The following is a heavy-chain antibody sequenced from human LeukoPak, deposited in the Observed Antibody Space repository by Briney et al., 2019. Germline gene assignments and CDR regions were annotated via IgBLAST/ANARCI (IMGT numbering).Heavy chain of an antibody. D-gene: IGHD1-26*01. CDR2: DHLNGAT. J-gene: IGHJ4*02. CDR3: TRESGAFSPFGF. V-gene: IGHV4-4*02. CDR1: GGSITTTNW. Sequence: SSETLSLTCGVSGGSITTTNWWSWVGQPPGKGLEWIGEDHLNGATNYNPSLESRFSMSIDKSNNHLSLEVTSVTAADTAMYYCTRESGAFSPFGFWGQGTLVTVSS.